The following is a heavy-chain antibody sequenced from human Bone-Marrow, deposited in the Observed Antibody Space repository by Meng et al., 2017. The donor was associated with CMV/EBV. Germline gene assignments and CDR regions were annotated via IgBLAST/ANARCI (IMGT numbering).Heavy chain of an antibody. CDR2: ITNGGSGT. D-gene: IGHD6-19*01. V-gene: IGHV3-23*01. CDR3: AKRDSAWYSDY. J-gene: IGHJ4*02. CDR1: GFPFSSYA. Sequence: GGSLRLSCATSGFPFSSYALNWVRPAPGKGLEWVSSITNGGSGTYYADSVKGRFTISRDNSKNTLYLQMNSLRAEDTAVYYCAKRDSAWYSDYWGQGTLVTVSS.